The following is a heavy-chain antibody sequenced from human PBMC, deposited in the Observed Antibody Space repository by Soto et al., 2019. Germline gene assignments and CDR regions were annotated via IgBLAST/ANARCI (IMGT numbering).Heavy chain of an antibody. J-gene: IGHJ4*02. D-gene: IGHD7-27*01. V-gene: IGHV1-46*01. CDR3: ARGLTSGDY. Sequence: QVQLVQSGAEVKNPGASVKLSCKASGYTFTSFYIHWVRQAPGQGLEWMAIINPNGGSTNYAPNLQGRVTLTRDTSTNTVYIELSSLGSEDMAVYYCARGLTSGDYWGQGTLVTVSS. CDR1: GYTFTSFY. CDR2: INPNGGST.